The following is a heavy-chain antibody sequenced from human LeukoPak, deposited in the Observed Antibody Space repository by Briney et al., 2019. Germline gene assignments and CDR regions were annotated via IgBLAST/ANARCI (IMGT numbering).Heavy chain of an antibody. CDR1: GFTFSSYG. Sequence: PGGSLRLSCAASGFTFSSYGMHWVRQAPGKGLEWVAGISYDGGSKTYADSLKGRFTISRDKSENTLYLQMNSLGAEDTAVYYCAKEAGLAVAGPSETFDYWGQGTLVTVAS. D-gene: IGHD6-19*01. CDR2: ISYDGGSK. J-gene: IGHJ4*02. V-gene: IGHV3-30*18. CDR3: AKEAGLAVAGPSETFDY.